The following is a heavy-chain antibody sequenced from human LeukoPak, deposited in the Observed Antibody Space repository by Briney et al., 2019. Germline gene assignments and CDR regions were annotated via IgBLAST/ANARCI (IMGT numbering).Heavy chain of an antibody. V-gene: IGHV3-23*01. Sequence: GGSLRLSCAASGFTFSDFGMGWVRQAPRKGLEWVSGINSRETFYADSVKGRFTISRDNSRNKLNLQINPLRADDTALYYCVKIGRCFHWHWCDEWGQGTLVTASS. J-gene: IGHJ5*02. CDR3: VKIGRCFHWHWCDE. CDR1: GFTFSDFG. CDR2: INSRET. D-gene: IGHD1-1*01.